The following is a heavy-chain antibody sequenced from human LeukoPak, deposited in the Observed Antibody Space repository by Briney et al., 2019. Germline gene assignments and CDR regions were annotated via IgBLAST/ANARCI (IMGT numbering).Heavy chain of an antibody. Sequence: GGSLRLSCAASGFTFSTYAMNWVRQAPGKGLEWVSYISSDSVNIYYADSVKGRFTISRDNAKNSLYLQMNSLRAEDTAVYYCARDLLSLPHKYFDSWGQGTLVTVSS. CDR3: ARDLLSLPHKYFDS. CDR2: ISSDSVNI. CDR1: GFTFSTYA. J-gene: IGHJ4*02. D-gene: IGHD3-16*01. V-gene: IGHV3-48*01.